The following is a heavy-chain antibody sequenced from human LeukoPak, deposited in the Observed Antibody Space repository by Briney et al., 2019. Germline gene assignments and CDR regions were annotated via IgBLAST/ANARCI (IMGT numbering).Heavy chain of an antibody. V-gene: IGHV4-59*08. CDR1: GGSITSYY. CDR2: IYYSGST. CDR3: ARLMISSTRSTVHYYYGMDV. D-gene: IGHD2-2*01. Sequence: SETLSLTCTVSGGSITSYYWSWIRQPPGKGLEWIGYIYYSGSTTYNPPLESRVTISVETSKNQFSLKLSSVTAADTAVYYCARLMISSTRSTVHYYYGMDVWGQGTTVTVSS. J-gene: IGHJ6*02.